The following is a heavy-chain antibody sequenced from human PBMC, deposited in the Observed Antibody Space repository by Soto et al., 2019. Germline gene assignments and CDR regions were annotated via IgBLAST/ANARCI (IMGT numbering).Heavy chain of an antibody. CDR3: AHSRCGGDCLQSYSSHYYYGMDV. CDR2: IYWDDDK. J-gene: IGHJ6*02. V-gene: IGHV2-5*02. CDR1: GFSLSTSGVG. Sequence: QITLKESGPTLVRPTQTLTLTCTFSGFSLSTSGVGVGWIRQPPGKALXWLALIYWDDDKRYSPSLKSRLTITKDTSKNQVVLTMTNMDPVDTATYYCAHSRCGGDCLQSYSSHYYYGMDVWGQGTTVTVSS. D-gene: IGHD2-21*02.